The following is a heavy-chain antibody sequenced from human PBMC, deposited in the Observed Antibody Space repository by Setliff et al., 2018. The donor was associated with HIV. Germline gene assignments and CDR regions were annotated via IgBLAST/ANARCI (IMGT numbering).Heavy chain of an antibody. Sequence: PSETLSLTCTVSGGSISTYYWSWIRQSPGKGLGWIGYIYKSGTTNYSPSLKSRVTISAGPSKNQFSLKLSSVTAADTAVYYCARGDTPDVWGKGTTVTVSS. CDR3: ARGDTPDV. CDR1: GGSISTYY. J-gene: IGHJ6*04. D-gene: IGHD3-16*01. V-gene: IGHV4-59*01. CDR2: IYKSGTT.